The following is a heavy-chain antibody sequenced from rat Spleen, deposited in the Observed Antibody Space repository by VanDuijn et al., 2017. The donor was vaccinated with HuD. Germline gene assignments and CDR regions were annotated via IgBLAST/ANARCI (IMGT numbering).Heavy chain of an antibody. CDR2: ISYDGSIT. J-gene: IGHJ4*01. CDR3: ARGYYSSYIPYVMDA. V-gene: IGHV5-29*01. CDR1: GFTFSNYG. D-gene: IGHD1-2*01. Sequence: EVQLVESGGGLVQPGRSLKLSCAASGFTFSNYGMAWVCQAPTKGLEWVATISYDGSITYYRDSVKGRFTISRDNAKSTLYLQMDSLRSEDTATYYCARGYYSSYIPYVMDAWGQGASVTVSS.